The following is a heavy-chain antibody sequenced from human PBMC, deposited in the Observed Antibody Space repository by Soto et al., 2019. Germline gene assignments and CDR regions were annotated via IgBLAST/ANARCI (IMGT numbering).Heavy chain of an antibody. V-gene: IGHV1-18*04. CDR1: GYTFTSYG. Sequence: ASVKVSCKASGYTFTSYGISWVRQAPGQGLEWMGWISAYNGNTNYAQKLQGRVTMTTDTSTSTAYMELRSLRSDDTAVYYCARDRTYYYDSSGYQHFDYWGQGTLVTVSS. CDR3: ARDRTYYYDSSGYQHFDY. D-gene: IGHD3-22*01. J-gene: IGHJ4*02. CDR2: ISAYNGNT.